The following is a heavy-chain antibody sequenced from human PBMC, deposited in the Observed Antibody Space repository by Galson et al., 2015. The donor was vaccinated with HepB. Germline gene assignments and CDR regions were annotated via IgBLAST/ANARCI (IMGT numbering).Heavy chain of an antibody. V-gene: IGHV5-51*01. CDR3: ARTEKGSGYDFYY. D-gene: IGHD5-12*01. J-gene: IGHJ4*02. Sequence: QSGAEVKQPGESLKISCKGSGYSFTSYWIGWVRQMPGKGLEWMGIIYPGDSDTRYSPSFKGQVTISADKSISTAYLPWSSLKASDTAMYYCARTEKGSGYDFYYWGQVTLVTVSS. CDR1: GYSFTSYW. CDR2: IYPGDSDT.